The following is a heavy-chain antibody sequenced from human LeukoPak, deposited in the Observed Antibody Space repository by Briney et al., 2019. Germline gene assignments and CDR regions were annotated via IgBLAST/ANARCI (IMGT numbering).Heavy chain of an antibody. CDR1: GYTFTYFY. CDR2: INPNNGAT. CDR3: ARDGYGSGSFFSDY. Sequence: ASVKVSCKASGYTFTYFYIQWVRQAPGQGLEWVGWINPNNGATNYAQKFQGRVTMTRDTSISTIYMEVSRLRSDDTAVYFCARDGYGSGSFFSDYWGQGTLVTVSS. V-gene: IGHV1-2*02. D-gene: IGHD3-10*01. J-gene: IGHJ4*02.